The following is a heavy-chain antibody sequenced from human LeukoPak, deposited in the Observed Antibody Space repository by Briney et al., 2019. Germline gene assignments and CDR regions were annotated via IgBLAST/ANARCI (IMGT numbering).Heavy chain of an antibody. D-gene: IGHD2-8*01. Sequence: SETLSLTCSVSGGSISDINFYWGWIRQPPGQGLEWIATIYFSGSTYYNPSLKSRVTISVDTSKNQFSLKLSSVTAADTAVYYCASGQYEHAFDIWGQGTMVTVSS. J-gene: IGHJ3*02. CDR2: IYFSGST. CDR1: GGSISDINFY. CDR3: ASGQYEHAFDI. V-gene: IGHV4-39*07.